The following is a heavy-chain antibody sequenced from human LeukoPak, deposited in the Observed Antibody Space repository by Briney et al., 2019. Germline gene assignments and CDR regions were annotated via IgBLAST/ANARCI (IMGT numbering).Heavy chain of an antibody. J-gene: IGHJ4*02. CDR1: GFTFGSYS. CDR2: ISSSSSYI. CDR3: ARESTITMVRGVLDY. V-gene: IGHV3-21*04. D-gene: IGHD3-10*01. Sequence: PGGSLRLSCAASGFTFGSYSMNWVRQAPGKGLEWVSSISSSSSYIYYADSVKGRFTISRDNAKNSLYLQMNSLRAEDTAVYYCARESTITMVRGVLDYWGQGTLVTVSS.